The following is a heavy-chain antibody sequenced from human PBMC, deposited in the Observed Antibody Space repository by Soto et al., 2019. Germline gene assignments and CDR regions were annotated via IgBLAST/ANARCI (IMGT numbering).Heavy chain of an antibody. CDR3: ASREDYYYDSSGQPSPIDAFDI. V-gene: IGHV1-69*13. CDR2: IIPIFGTA. J-gene: IGHJ3*02. D-gene: IGHD3-22*01. Sequence: ASVKVSCKSSGGTFSSYAISCVRQAPGQGLEWMGGIIPIFGTANYAQKFQGRVTITADESTSTAYMELSSLRSEDTAVYYCASREDYYYDSSGQPSPIDAFDIWGQGTMVTVSS. CDR1: GGTFSSYA.